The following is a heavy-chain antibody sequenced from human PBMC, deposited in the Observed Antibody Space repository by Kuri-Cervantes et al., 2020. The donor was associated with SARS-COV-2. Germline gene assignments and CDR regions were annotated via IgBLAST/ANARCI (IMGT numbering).Heavy chain of an antibody. J-gene: IGHJ5*02. CDR3: ARDVGGWFDP. CDR2: VDSGGRT. D-gene: IGHD3-10*01. V-gene: IGHV3-53*01. CDR1: GFSVSDHH. Sequence: GGSLRLSCAASGFSVSDHHMSWVRRAPGKGLDWVANVDSGGRTYYADSVRGRFTISKDDSKATLYLQMNSLRVDDTAVYYCARDVGGWFDPWGQGTLVTVSS.